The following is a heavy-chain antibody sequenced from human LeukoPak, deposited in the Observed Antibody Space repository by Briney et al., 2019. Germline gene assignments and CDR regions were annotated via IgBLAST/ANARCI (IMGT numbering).Heavy chain of an antibody. D-gene: IGHD2-2*01. CDR1: AFTFSSYG. CDR2: IRHDGSNK. J-gene: IGHJ4*02. Sequence: GGSLRLSCVASAFTFSSYGMHWVRQAPGKGLEWVAFIRHDGSNKYFADSVKGRFTISRDNSKDTLYLQMDRLRTEETAVYYCAKDQRVGPAVIGSYFDDWGQGTLVTVSS. CDR3: AKDQRVGPAVIGSYFDD. V-gene: IGHV3-30*02.